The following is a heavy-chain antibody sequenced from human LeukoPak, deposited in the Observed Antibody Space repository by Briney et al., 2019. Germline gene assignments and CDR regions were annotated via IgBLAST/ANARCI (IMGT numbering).Heavy chain of an antibody. D-gene: IGHD2-2*01. CDR1: GASFSGYY. CDR3: ARVRRIYCSSTSCYILGRLVGAAFDI. Sequence: SETLSLTCAVYGASFSGYYWSWIRQPPGKGLEWIGEINHSGSTNYNPSLKSRVTISVDTSKNQFSLKLSSVTAADTAVYYCARVRRIYCSSTSCYILGRLVGAAFDIWGQGTMVTVSS. CDR2: INHSGST. J-gene: IGHJ3*02. V-gene: IGHV4-34*01.